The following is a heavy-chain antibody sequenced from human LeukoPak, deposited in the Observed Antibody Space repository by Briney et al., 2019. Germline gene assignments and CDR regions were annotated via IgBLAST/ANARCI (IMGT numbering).Heavy chain of an antibody. CDR2: INHSGST. Sequence: SETLSLTCAVYGGSFSGYYWSWIRQPLGKGLEWIGEINHSGSTNYNPSLKSRVTISVDTSKNQFSLKLSSVTAADTAVYYCARGRRWWGLWLEYYFDYWGQGTLVTVSS. D-gene: IGHD3-10*01. CDR3: ARGRRWWGLWLEYYFDY. V-gene: IGHV4-34*01. J-gene: IGHJ4*02. CDR1: GGSFSGYY.